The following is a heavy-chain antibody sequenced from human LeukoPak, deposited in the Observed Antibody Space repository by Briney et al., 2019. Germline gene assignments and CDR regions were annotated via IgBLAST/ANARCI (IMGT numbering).Heavy chain of an antibody. D-gene: IGHD5-24*01. Sequence: GGSLRLSRAASGFTITTYWMTWVRQAPGKGLEWVAKIKEDGSERSYVDSVKGRFTISRDNARNSLYLQMNSLRVEDTAVYFCARHQMDTGYRPFDIWGQGGMVTVSS. CDR3: ARHQMDTGYRPFDI. V-gene: IGHV3-7*01. CDR2: IKEDGSER. J-gene: IGHJ3*02. CDR1: GFTITTYW.